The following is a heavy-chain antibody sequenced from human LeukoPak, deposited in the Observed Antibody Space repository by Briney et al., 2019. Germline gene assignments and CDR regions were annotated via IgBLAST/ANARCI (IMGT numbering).Heavy chain of an antibody. Sequence: ASVKVSCKASGYTFTSYAMHWVRQAPGQRLEWMGWINAGNGNTKYSQKFQGRVTITRDTSASTAYMELSSLRSEDTAVYYCARDPGYCSSTSCYVGFDPWGQGTLVTVSS. CDR3: ARDPGYCSSTSCYVGFDP. J-gene: IGHJ5*02. CDR1: GYTFTSYA. D-gene: IGHD2-2*03. CDR2: INAGNGNT. V-gene: IGHV1-3*01.